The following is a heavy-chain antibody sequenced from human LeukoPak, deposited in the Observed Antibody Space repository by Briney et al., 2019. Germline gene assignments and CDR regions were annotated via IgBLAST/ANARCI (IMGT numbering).Heavy chain of an antibody. CDR3: ARSPAAAAGTNWFDP. Sequence: GGSLRLSCAASGFTFSSYGMHWVRQAPGKGLEWVAVIWYDGSNKYYADSVKGRFTISRDNSKNTLYLQMNSLRAEDTAMYYCARSPAAAAGTNWFDPWGQGTLVTVSS. D-gene: IGHD6-13*01. J-gene: IGHJ5*02. CDR1: GFTFSSYG. V-gene: IGHV3-33*01. CDR2: IWYDGSNK.